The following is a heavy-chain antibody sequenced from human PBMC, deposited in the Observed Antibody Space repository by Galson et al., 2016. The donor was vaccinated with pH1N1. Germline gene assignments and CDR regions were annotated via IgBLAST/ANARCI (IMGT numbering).Heavy chain of an antibody. V-gene: IGHV1-46*01. CDR1: GYSVTRYY. CDR3: ARRYYFDY. Sequence: SVKVSCKASGYSVTRYYMHWVRQAPGQGLEWMGIIEPSDGTTTYSQKFQGRISLTRDTSTNSVHMELTTLRPDDSATYFSARRYYFDYWGQGTLVTVPS. J-gene: IGHJ4*02. CDR2: IEPSDGTT.